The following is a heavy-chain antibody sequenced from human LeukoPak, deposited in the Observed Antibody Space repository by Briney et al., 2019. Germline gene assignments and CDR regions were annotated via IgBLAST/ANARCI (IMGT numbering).Heavy chain of an antibody. V-gene: IGHV1-2*02. CDR1: GYTFTGYY. CDR3: ATEQEYSSSSQDYYYMDV. Sequence: ASVKVSCKASGYTFTGYYMHWVRQAPGQGLEWMGWINPNSGGTNYAQKFQGRVTMTRDTSISTAYMELSRLRSDDTAVYYCATEQEYSSSSQDYYYMDVWGKGTTVTVSS. D-gene: IGHD6-6*01. J-gene: IGHJ6*03. CDR2: INPNSGGT.